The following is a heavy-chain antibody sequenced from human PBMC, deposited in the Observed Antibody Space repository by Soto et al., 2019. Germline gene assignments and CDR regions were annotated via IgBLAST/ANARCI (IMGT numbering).Heavy chain of an antibody. CDR3: AGTDDPFDY. CDR2: IWYDGSNK. D-gene: IGHD1-1*01. CDR1: GFTFSSYG. V-gene: IGHV3-33*03. J-gene: IGHJ4*02. Sequence: PGGSLRLSCAASGFTFSSYGMHWVRQAPGKGLEWVAVIWYDGSNKYYADSVRGRFTISRDNAKSSLFLQMSSLRAEDTAVYYCAGTDDPFDYWGQGTLVTVSS.